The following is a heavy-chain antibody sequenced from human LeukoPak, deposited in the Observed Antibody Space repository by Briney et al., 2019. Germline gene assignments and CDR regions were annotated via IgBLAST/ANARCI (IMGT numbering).Heavy chain of an antibody. V-gene: IGHV4-34*01. CDR2: INHSGST. Sequence: SETLSLTCTVSGGSVTNYYWSWIRQPPGRGLEWIGEINHSGSTNYNPSLKSRVTISVDTSKNQFSLKLSSVTAADTAVYYCAREDSSSWYYFDYWGQGTLVTVSS. D-gene: IGHD6-13*01. CDR1: GGSVTNYY. J-gene: IGHJ4*02. CDR3: AREDSSSWYYFDY.